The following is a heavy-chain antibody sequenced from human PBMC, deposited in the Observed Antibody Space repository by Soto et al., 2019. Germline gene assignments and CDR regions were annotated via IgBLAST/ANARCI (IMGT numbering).Heavy chain of an antibody. D-gene: IGHD5-12*01. Sequence: GASVRVSCKPSGCTFSSYAISCLRQAPGKVLEWMGGIIPFFGTANYAQKFQGRVTITADESTSTAYMELSSLRSEDTAVYYCASVPSQEMATIRYYFDYWGQGTLVTVSS. J-gene: IGHJ4*02. CDR1: GCTFSSYA. CDR2: IIPFFGTA. V-gene: IGHV1-69*01. CDR3: ASVPSQEMATIRYYFDY.